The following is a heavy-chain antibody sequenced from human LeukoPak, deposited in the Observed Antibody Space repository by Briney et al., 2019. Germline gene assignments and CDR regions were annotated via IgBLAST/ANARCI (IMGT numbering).Heavy chain of an antibody. J-gene: IGHJ4*02. V-gene: IGHV1-18*04. D-gene: IGHD1-14*01. CDR2: ISAYNGNT. Sequence: APVKVSCKASGYTFTSYYMHWVRQAPGQGLEWMGWISAYNGNTNYAQKLQGRVTMTTDTSTSTAYMELRSLRSDDTAVYYCARGGQPETFDYWGQGTLVTVSS. CDR3: ARGGQPETFDY. CDR1: GYTFTSYY.